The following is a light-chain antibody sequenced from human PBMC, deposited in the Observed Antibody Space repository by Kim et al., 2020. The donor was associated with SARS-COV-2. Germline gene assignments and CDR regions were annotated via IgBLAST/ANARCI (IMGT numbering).Light chain of an antibody. CDR3: QQYGSSPQT. CDR2: GAS. V-gene: IGKV3-20*01. Sequence: EIVLTQSPGTLSLSPGEKATLSCRVSQSVSSSYLAWYQQKPGQAPRLLIYGASTWATGIPDRFSGSGSGTDFTLTISGVEPEDSAVYYCQQYGSSPQTFGQGTKVDIK. CDR1: QSVSSSY. J-gene: IGKJ1*01.